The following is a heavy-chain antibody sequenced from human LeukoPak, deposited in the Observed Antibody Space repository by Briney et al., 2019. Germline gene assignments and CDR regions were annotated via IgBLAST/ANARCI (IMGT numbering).Heavy chain of an antibody. V-gene: IGHV3-66*02. D-gene: IGHD5-18*01. CDR2: IYSGGST. CDR3: VRDTKGHQHRVDY. Sequence: GGCLRLSCAASGFTVSSNYMSWLRQAPGKGLEWVSVIYSGGSTYYADSVKGRFTISRDNSKNTLYLQMNSLRAEDTAVYYCVRDTKGHQHRVDYWGQGTLVTVSS. J-gene: IGHJ4*02. CDR1: GFTVSSNY.